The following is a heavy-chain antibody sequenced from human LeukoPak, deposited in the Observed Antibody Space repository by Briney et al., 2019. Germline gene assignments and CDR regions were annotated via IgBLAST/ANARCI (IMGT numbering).Heavy chain of an antibody. V-gene: IGHV3-30*18. J-gene: IGHJ4*02. CDR2: ISYDGSNK. Sequence: PGGSLILSCAASGFTFSSYGMHWVRQAPGKGLEWVAVISYDGSNKYYADSVKGRFTISRDNSKNTLYLQMNSLRAEDTAVYYCAKVWNRYYGDSPFDYWGQGTLVTVSS. D-gene: IGHD4-17*01. CDR3: AKVWNRYYGDSPFDY. CDR1: GFTFSSYG.